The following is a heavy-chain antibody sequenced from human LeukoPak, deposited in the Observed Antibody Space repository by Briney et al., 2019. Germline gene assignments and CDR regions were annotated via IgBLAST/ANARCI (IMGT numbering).Heavy chain of an antibody. CDR1: GFTFSSYA. Sequence: PGRSLRLSCAASGFTFSSYAMHWVRQAPGKGLEWVAVISYDGSNKYYADSVKGRFTTSRDNSKNTLYLQMNSLRAEDTAVYYCARDLIVGYFDYWGQGTLVTVSS. J-gene: IGHJ4*02. CDR2: ISYDGSNK. CDR3: ARDLIVGYFDY. V-gene: IGHV3-30-3*01. D-gene: IGHD1-26*01.